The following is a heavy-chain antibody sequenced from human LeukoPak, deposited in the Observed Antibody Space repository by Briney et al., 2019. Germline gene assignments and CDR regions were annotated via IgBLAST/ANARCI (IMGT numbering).Heavy chain of an antibody. Sequence: SETLSLTCTVSGGSVSSTTYFWSWIRQPPGKGLEWIGSISYSESTYYNPSLKSRVTISVDTSKNQFSLRLSSVTAADTAVYYCGRRGYNYAHFDYWGQGTLVTVSS. CDR2: ISYSEST. V-gene: IGHV4-39*01. J-gene: IGHJ4*02. D-gene: IGHD5-18*01. CDR3: GRRGYNYAHFDY. CDR1: GGSVSSTTYF.